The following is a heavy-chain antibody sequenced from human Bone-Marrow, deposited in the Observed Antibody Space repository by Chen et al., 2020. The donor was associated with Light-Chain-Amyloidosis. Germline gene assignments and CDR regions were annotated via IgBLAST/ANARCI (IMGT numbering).Heavy chain of an antibody. J-gene: IGHJ4*02. V-gene: IGHV5-51*01. D-gene: IGHD5-12*01. CDR3: ARRRDGYNFDY. CDR1: GYTCPNYW. CDR2: IYPDDSDA. Sequence: EVQLEQSGPEVKKPWESLKISCKGSGYTCPNYWIGWVRQMPGKGLEWLGVIYPDDSDARYSPSFAGQVTISADNSITTAYLQWRSLKASDTAMYYCARRRDGYNFDYWGQGTLVTVSS.